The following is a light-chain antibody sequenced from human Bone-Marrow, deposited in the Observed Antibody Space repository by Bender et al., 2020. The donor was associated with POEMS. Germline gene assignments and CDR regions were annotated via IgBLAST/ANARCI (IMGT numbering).Light chain of an antibody. CDR3: AAWDDSLSVWV. Sequence: QSALTQPPSASGSPGQSITISCTGASSDVGAYNLVSWFQQHPGKAPELMIYEVNKRPSGVSNRFSGSKSGNTASLTISGLQAEDEADYYCAAWDDSLSVWVFGGGTKLTVL. CDR1: SSDVGAYNL. CDR2: EVN. J-gene: IGLJ3*02. V-gene: IGLV2-23*02.